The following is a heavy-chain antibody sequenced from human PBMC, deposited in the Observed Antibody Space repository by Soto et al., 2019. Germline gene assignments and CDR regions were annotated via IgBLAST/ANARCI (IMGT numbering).Heavy chain of an antibody. CDR3: ARVPPKPIVVAISDAFDI. J-gene: IGHJ3*02. Sequence: ASVKVSCKASGYTFTSYDINWVRQATGQGLEWMGWMNPNSGNTGYAQKFQGRVTMTRNTSISTAYMELSSLRSEDTAVYYCARVPPKPIVVAISDAFDIWGQGTMVTVSS. V-gene: IGHV1-8*01. CDR1: GYTFTSYD. D-gene: IGHD3-22*01. CDR2: MNPNSGNT.